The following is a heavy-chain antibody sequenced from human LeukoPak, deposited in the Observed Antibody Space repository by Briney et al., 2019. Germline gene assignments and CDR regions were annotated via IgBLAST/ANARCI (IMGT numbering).Heavy chain of an antibody. CDR1: GYTFTSYY. V-gene: IGHV1-46*01. D-gene: IGHD3-22*01. CDR3: ARESYYDSSGATSILY. CDR2: INPSGGST. Sequence: ASVKVSCKASGYTFTSYYMHWVRQAPGQGLEWMGIINPSGGSTSYAQKFQGRVTMTRDTSTSTVYMELSSLRSEDTAVYYCARESYYDSSGATSILYWGQGTLVTVSS. J-gene: IGHJ4*02.